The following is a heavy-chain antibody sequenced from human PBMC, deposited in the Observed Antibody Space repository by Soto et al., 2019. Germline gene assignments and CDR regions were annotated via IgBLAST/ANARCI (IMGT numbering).Heavy chain of an antibody. V-gene: IGHV3-73*01. CDR1: GFTFSGSA. CDR2: IRSKANSYAT. Sequence: EVQLVESGGGLVQPGGSLKLSCAASGFTFSGSAMHWVRQASGKGLEWVGRIRSKANSYATAYAASVKGRFTISRDDLKNTAYLQMNSLKTEDTAVYYCTRGGSSSAREYYFDYWGQGTLVTVSS. CDR3: TRGGSSSAREYYFDY. D-gene: IGHD6-6*01. J-gene: IGHJ4*02.